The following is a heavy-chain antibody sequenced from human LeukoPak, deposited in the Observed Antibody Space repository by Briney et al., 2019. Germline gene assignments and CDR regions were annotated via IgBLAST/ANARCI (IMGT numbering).Heavy chain of an antibody. CDR2: INPNSGGT. V-gene: IGHV1-2*02. D-gene: IGHD3-10*01. CDR1: GYTFTAYS. J-gene: IGHJ3*02. CDR3: ARDLDYYGSGSFFNI. Sequence: ASVKVSCKASGYTFTAYSMHWVRQAPGQGLEWMGWINPNSGGTNYAQKFQGRVTMTRDTSITTAYMEPNRLRSDDTAVYYCARDLDYYGSGSFFNIWGQGTMVTVSS.